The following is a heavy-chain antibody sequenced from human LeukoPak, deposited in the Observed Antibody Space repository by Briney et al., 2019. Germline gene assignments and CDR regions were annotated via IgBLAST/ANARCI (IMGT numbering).Heavy chain of an antibody. CDR1: GFTFSNYW. V-gene: IGHV3-7*01. D-gene: IGHD5-12*01. J-gene: IGHJ3*02. CDR2: IKVDGSEQ. CDR3: AREVASGAFGI. Sequence: PGGSLRLSCAASGFTFSNYWLTWVRQAPGKGLEWVANIKVDGSEQYYVDSVKGRFTISRDNAKKSLYLQMNSLRAEDTAVYYCAREVASGAFGIWGQGTMVTVSS.